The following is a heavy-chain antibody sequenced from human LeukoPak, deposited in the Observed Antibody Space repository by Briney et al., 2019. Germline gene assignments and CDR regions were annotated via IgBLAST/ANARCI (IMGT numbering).Heavy chain of an antibody. CDR3: ARRVRKIVGAYYFDY. CDR2: IYYSGST. J-gene: IGHJ4*02. CDR1: GGSISGYY. V-gene: IGHV4-59*08. Sequence: SETLSLTCTVSGGSISGYYWSWIRQPPGKALEWIGYIYYSGSTNYNPSLKSRVTTSIDTSKNQFSLKLSSVIAADTAVYYCARRVRKIVGAYYFDYWGQGTLVTVSS. D-gene: IGHD1-26*01.